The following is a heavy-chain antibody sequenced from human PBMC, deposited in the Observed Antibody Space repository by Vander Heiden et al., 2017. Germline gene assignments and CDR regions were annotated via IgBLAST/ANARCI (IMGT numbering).Heavy chain of an antibody. D-gene: IGHD6-19*01. V-gene: IGHV3-23*01. CDR3: AKDGFAVATAMVEY. J-gene: IGHJ4*02. Sequence: GAGLFHPGGCLRLSCSASGFTFSSYAMTWVRQAPGKGLEWVSSIRSNGDTTNYADSVKGRFTISRDNSKNSLYLQMNSLRAEDTALYYCAKDGFAVATAMVEYWGQGTLGSVSS. CDR1: GFTFSSYA. CDR2: IRSNGDTT.